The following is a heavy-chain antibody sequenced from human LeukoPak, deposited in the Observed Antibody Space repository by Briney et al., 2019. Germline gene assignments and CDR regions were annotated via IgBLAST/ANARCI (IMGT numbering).Heavy chain of an antibody. J-gene: IGHJ3*02. CDR2: IYYSGST. CDR3: AREAEDIVVVPAAIGRAFDI. Sequence: SETLSLTCTVSGGSISSGGYYWSWIRQHPGKGLEWIRYIYYSGSTYYNPSLKSRVTISVDTSKNQFSLKLSSVTAADTAVYCCAREAEDIVVVPAAIGRAFDIWGQGTMVTVSS. CDR1: GGSISSGGYY. V-gene: IGHV4-31*03. D-gene: IGHD2-2*02.